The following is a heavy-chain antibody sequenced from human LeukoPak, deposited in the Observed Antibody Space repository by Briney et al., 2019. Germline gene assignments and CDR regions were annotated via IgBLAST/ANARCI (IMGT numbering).Heavy chain of an antibody. D-gene: IGHD1-14*01. Sequence: SETLSLTCTVSGGSISSYYWSWIRQPAGKGLEWIGRIYTSGSTNYNPSLKSRVTMSVDTSKNQFSLKLSSVTAADTAVYYCARDQKTTTGRYYYYYMDVWGKGTTVTVSS. J-gene: IGHJ6*03. CDR3: ARDQKTTTGRYYYYYMDV. CDR1: GGSISSYY. CDR2: IYTSGST. V-gene: IGHV4-4*07.